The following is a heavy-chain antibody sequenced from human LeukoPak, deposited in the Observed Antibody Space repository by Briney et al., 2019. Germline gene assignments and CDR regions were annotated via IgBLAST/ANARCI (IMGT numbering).Heavy chain of an antibody. D-gene: IGHD1-26*01. J-gene: IGHJ4*02. CDR1: GFTFSSYD. CDR2: FSGSGGST. V-gene: IGHV3-23*01. Sequence: QAGGSLRLSCAASGFTFSSYDMSWVRQAPGKGLECISGFSGSGGSTYYADSVKGRFTISRDNSKNTLYLQMNSLRAEDTAVYYCVKCKGIVGPTTARLFDYWGQGTLVTVSS. CDR3: VKCKGIVGPTTARLFDY.